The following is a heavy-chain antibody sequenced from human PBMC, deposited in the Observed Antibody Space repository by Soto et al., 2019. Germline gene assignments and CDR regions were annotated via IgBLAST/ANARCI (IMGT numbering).Heavy chain of an antibody. Sequence: GASVKVSCKASGYTFTSYAMHWVRQAPGQRLEWMGWINAGNGNTKYSQKFQGRVTITRDTSASTAYMELSSLRSEDTAVYYCAIASYYHFWSGYTTSENYYYYGMDVWGQGTTVTVSS. D-gene: IGHD3-3*01. CDR1: GYTFTSYA. CDR2: INAGNGNT. V-gene: IGHV1-3*01. CDR3: AIASYYHFWSGYTTSENYYYYGMDV. J-gene: IGHJ6*02.